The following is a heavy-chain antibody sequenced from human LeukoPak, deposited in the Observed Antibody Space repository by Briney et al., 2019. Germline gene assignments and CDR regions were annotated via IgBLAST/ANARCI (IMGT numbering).Heavy chain of an antibody. V-gene: IGHV4-59*01. CDR3: ARVSARQGYFDY. Sequence: SETLSLTCTVSGGPIRSYSWSWIRQPPGKGLEWMVYINYSGSTNYNPSLKSRVTISVDPSRNQLSLKVSSVTAADTAVYYCARVSARQGYFDYWGQGTLATVSS. CDR1: GGPIRSYS. D-gene: IGHD6-6*01. CDR2: INYSGST. J-gene: IGHJ4*02.